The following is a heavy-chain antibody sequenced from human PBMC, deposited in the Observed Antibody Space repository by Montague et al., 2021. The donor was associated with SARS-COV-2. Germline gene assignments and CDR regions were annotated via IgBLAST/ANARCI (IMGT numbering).Heavy chain of an antibody. V-gene: IGHV4-59*02. CDR1: GRSVRSYF. J-gene: IGHJ4*02. CDR3: ARENTVTTFGGPYYIDS. Sequence: SETLSLTCIVSGRSVRSYFWSWIRQPPGKGLEWIGNIYDSGSTNYNPSLKSRVTISVDTSKNRFSLKLSAVTAADTAVYYCARENTVTTFGGPYYIDSWGQGTLVTVSA. CDR2: IYDSGST. D-gene: IGHD4-17*01.